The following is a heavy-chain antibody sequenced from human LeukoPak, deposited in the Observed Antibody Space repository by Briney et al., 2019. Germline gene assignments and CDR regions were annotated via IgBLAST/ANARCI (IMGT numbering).Heavy chain of an antibody. J-gene: IGHJ4*02. V-gene: IGHV3-21*01. CDR3: ARVGKSSSWYFIDY. D-gene: IGHD6-13*01. Sequence: GGSLRLSWGASGFTFSTFSMTWVRQAPGKGLEWVSSISISSTDYIYYADSVKGRFTISRDNAKNSLYLQMNSLRAEDTAVYYCARVGKSSSWYFIDYWGQGTLVTVSS. CDR2: ISISSTDYI. CDR1: GFTFSTFS.